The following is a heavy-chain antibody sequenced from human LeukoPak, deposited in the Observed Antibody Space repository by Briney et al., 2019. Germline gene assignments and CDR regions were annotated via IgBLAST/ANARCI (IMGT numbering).Heavy chain of an antibody. Sequence: GGSLRLSCAASGFTFSSYSMNWVRQAPGKGLEWVSYISSSSTIYYADSVKGRFTISRDNAKNSLYLQMSSLRDEDTAVYYRARDQRRWLPEPYYYYYYGTDVWGQGTTVTVSS. V-gene: IGHV3-48*02. J-gene: IGHJ6*02. D-gene: IGHD5-24*01. CDR1: GFTFSSYS. CDR3: ARDQRRWLPEPYYYYYYGTDV. CDR2: ISSSSTI.